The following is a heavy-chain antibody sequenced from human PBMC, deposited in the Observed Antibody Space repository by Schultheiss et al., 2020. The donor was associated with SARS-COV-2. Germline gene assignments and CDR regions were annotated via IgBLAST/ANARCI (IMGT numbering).Heavy chain of an antibody. V-gene: IGHV3-23*01. J-gene: IGHJ4*02. CDR1: GFTFSTYV. Sequence: GGSLRLSCAASGFTFSTYVMSWVRQGPGQGLEWVSSITASGGTSYYTDSVKGRFTISRDNSKNTLYLQMNSLRAEDTALYYCAKVGYSSSWYGAVFDYWGQGTLVTVSS. CDR3: AKVGYSSSWYGAVFDY. CDR2: ITASGGTS. D-gene: IGHD6-13*01.